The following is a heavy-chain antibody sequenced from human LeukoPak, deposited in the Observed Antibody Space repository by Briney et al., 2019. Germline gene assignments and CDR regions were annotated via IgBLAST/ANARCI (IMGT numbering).Heavy chain of an antibody. Sequence: ASVKVSCKASGYTFTGYYMHWVRQAPGQGLEWMGCINPNSGGTKYPQKFQGRVTMTRDTSIGTAYMELSTVTSDDTAVYFCARVHATGYFSLDLGYWGQGTLVTVSS. CDR1: GYTFTGYY. CDR2: INPNSGGT. D-gene: IGHD3-9*01. V-gene: IGHV1-2*02. CDR3: ARVHATGYFSLDLGY. J-gene: IGHJ4*02.